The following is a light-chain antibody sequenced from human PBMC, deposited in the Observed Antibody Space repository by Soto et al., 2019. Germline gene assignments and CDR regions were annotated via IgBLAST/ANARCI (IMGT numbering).Light chain of an antibody. V-gene: IGLV2-23*01. Sequence: QSALTQPASVSGSPGQSITISCTGTSSDFGSYNLVSWYQQHPGKAPKLMIYEDSKRPSGVSNRFSGSKSGNTASLTISGLQAEGDADYYCCSYAGSSTYVFGTGTKAPS. J-gene: IGLJ1*01. CDR2: EDS. CDR3: CSYAGSSTYV. CDR1: SSDFGSYNL.